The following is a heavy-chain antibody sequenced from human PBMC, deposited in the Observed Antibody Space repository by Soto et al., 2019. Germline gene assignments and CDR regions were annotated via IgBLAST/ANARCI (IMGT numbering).Heavy chain of an antibody. J-gene: IGHJ6*03. CDR1: GYNFTSYW. V-gene: IGHV5-10-1*01. CDR3: ARVPTYYYYHINF. CDR2: IDPSDSYT. Sequence: GESLKISCKGSGYNFTSYWISWVRQMPGKGLEWMGKIDPSDSYTDYSPSFQGDVTISADKSISTAYLQWSSLKASDTGMYYCARVPTYYYYHINFCRQRTTVTSSS.